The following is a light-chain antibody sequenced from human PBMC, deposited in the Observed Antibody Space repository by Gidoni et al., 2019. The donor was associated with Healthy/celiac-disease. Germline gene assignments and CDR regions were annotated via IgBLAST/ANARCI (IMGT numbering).Light chain of an antibody. V-gene: IGKV2-28*01. CDR3: MQALQTPPWT. Sequence: DIVMTQSPLSLPVTPGEPASISCRSSQSLLHSNGYNYLDWYLQKPGQSPQLLIYLGSNRASGVPDMCSGSGSGTDFTLKISRVEAEDVGVYYCMQALQTPPWTFGQGTKVEIK. J-gene: IGKJ1*01. CDR2: LGS. CDR1: QSLLHSNGYNY.